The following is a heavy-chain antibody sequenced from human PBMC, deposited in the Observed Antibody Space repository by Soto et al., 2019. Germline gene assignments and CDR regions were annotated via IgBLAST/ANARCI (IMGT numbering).Heavy chain of an antibody. CDR3: ARGYKGVLWY. D-gene: IGHD3-10*01. CDR2: ISAYNGNT. V-gene: IGHV1-18*04. CDR1: GYTLTIYG. J-gene: IGHJ4*02. Sequence: ASVKVACKASGYTLTIYGISWGRQAPGQGLEWMGWISAYNGNTNYAQKLQGRVTMTTDTSTSTAYMELRSLRSDDTAVYYCARGYKGVLWYWGQGPLVTVSS.